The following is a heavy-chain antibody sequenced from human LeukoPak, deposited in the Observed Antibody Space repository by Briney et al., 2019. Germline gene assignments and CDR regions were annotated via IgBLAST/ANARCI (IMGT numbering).Heavy chain of an antibody. CDR1: GGTYSSYA. CDR2: IIPILGIA. D-gene: IGHD4-17*01. Sequence: GASVKVSCKASGGTYSSYAIRWVRQPPGQGLEWMGGIIPILGIANYAQKFQGRVTISADKSTSTAYMDLSSRRSEDTTMHYCTTVRTVTTFRFDYWGQGTLGTVSS. CDR3: TTVRTVTTFRFDY. J-gene: IGHJ4*02. V-gene: IGHV1-69*10.